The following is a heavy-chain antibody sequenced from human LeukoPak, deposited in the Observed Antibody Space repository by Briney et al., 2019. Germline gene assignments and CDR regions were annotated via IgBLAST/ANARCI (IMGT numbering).Heavy chain of an antibody. CDR2: ISSSSSYI. Sequence: GGSLRLSCAASGFTFSSYSMNWVRQAPGKGLEWVSSISSSSSYIYYADSVKGRFTISRDNAKNSLYLQMNSLRAEDTAVYYCARYALELRSYYFGYWGQGTLVTVSS. V-gene: IGHV3-21*01. CDR3: ARYALELRSYYFGY. J-gene: IGHJ4*02. CDR1: GFTFSSYS. D-gene: IGHD1-7*01.